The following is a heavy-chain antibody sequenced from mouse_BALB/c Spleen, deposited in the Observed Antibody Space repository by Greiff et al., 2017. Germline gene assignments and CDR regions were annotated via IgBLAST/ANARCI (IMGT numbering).Heavy chain of an antibody. Sequence: VQLKESGGGLVKPGGSLKLSCAASGFTFSSYAMSWVRQTPEKRLEWVASISSGGSTYYPDSVKGRFTISRDNARNILYLQMSSLRSEDTAMYYCAREGSSGYCAMDYWGQGTSVTVSS. V-gene: IGHV5-6-5*01. CDR1: GFTFSSYA. J-gene: IGHJ4*01. CDR2: ISSGGST. D-gene: IGHD1-1*01. CDR3: AREGSSGYCAMDY.